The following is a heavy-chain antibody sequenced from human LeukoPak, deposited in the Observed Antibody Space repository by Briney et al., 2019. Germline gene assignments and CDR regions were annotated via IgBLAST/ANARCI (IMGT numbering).Heavy chain of an antibody. CDR2: ISGSGGST. J-gene: IGHJ5*02. CDR1: GFTFSSYA. Sequence: GASLRLSCAATGFTFSSYAMSWVRQAPGKGLEWVSAISGSGGSTYYADSVKGRFTISRDNSKNTLYLQMNSLRAEDTAVYYCAKDQVQWLVGWFDPWGQGTLVTVSS. V-gene: IGHV3-23*01. D-gene: IGHD6-19*01. CDR3: AKDQVQWLVGWFDP.